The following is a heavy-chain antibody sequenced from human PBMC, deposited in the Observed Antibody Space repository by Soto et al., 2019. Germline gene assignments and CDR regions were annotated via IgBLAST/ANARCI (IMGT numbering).Heavy chain of an antibody. V-gene: IGHV3-21*01. Sequence: PGGSLRLSCAASGFTFSIYSMNWFRQAPGKGLEWVSSISSSSSYMYYADSVKGRFTISRDNAKNSLYLQMNSLRAEDTAVYYCARDQGYFDLWGRGTLVTVSS. J-gene: IGHJ2*01. CDR2: ISSSSSYM. CDR3: ARDQGYFDL. CDR1: GFTFSIYS.